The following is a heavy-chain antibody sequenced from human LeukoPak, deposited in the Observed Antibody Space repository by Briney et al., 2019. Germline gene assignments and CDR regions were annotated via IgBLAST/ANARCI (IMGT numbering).Heavy chain of an antibody. V-gene: IGHV3-9*01. D-gene: IGHD3-9*01. CDR1: GFTFDDYA. CDR2: ISWNSGSI. Sequence: GGSLRLSCAASGFTFDDYAMHWVRQAPGKGLEWVSGISWNSGSIGYADSVKGRFTISRDNAKNSLYLQMNSLRAEDTAVYYCARAGLAPLGVLRYFDWLSPRAYYFDYWGQGTLVTVSS. CDR3: ARAGLAPLGVLRYFDWLSPRAYYFDY. J-gene: IGHJ4*02.